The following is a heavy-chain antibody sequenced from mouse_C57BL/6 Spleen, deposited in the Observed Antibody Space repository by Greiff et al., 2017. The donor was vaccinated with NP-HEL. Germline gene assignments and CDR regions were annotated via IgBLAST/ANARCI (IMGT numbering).Heavy chain of an antibody. CDR3: ARYDGSQSHYFDY. Sequence: QVQLKQPGAELVKPGASVKMSCKASGYTFTSYWITWVKQRPGQGLEWIGDIYPGSGSTNYNEKFKSKATLTVDTSSSTAYMQLSSLTSEDSAVYYCARYDGSQSHYFDYWGQGTTLTVSS. D-gene: IGHD1-1*01. J-gene: IGHJ2*01. CDR2: IYPGSGST. V-gene: IGHV1-55*01. CDR1: GYTFTSYW.